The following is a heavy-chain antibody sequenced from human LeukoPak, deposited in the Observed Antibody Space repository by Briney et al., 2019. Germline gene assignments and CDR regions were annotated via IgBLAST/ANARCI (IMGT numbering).Heavy chain of an antibody. V-gene: IGHV4-59*01. CDR2: VHNSVTT. CDR1: GGSISSYY. J-gene: IGHJ5*02. Sequence: PSETLSLTCTVSGGSISSYYWSWIRYSPGKGLEWIGYVHNSVTTKYNPSLESRITISVDTSKNQFSLRLNSVTAADTAVYYCARGPLQYHYWGNKPGYSTDWFDLWGQEPWSPSPQ. D-gene: IGHD2-15*01. CDR3: ARGPLQYHYWGNKPGYSTDWFDL.